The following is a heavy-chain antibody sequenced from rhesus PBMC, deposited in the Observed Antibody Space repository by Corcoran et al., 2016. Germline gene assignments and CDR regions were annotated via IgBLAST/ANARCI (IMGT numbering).Heavy chain of an antibody. V-gene: IGHV4S9*01. CDR2: IYGNSAST. Sequence: GPGLVKPSETLSLTCAVSGGSISDYYYWNWIRQPPGKGLEWIGNIYGNSASTYYNPSLKSRVTISKDTSKNQFFLKLSSVTAEDTAVYYCARGWDCSGGVCYWNYFDYWGQGVLVTVSS. CDR1: GGSISDYYY. J-gene: IGHJ4*01. D-gene: IGHD2-39*02. CDR3: ARGWDCSGGVCYWNYFDY.